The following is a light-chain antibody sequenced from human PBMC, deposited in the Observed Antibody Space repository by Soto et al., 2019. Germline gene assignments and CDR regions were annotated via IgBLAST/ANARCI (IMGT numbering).Light chain of an antibody. CDR3: QTWGTAIHDVV. CDR1: SGHINYA. J-gene: IGLJ2*01. Sequence: QLVLTQSPSASASLGASVKLTCTLSSGHINYAIAWHQQQPEKGPRYLMKLNSDGSHTKGDGIPDRFSGSSSESERHLTISSLQSEDEADYYCQTWGTAIHDVVFGGGTKLTV. V-gene: IGLV4-69*01. CDR2: LNSDGSH.